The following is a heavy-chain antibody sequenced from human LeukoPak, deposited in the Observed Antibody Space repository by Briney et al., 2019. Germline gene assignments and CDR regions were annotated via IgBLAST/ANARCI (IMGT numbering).Heavy chain of an antibody. CDR3: AGPSSSGVGY. CDR2: IRFDGTNK. V-gene: IGHV3-30*02. Sequence: GGSLRLSCAASGFTVSSNYMSWVRQAPGKGLEWVAFIRFDGTNKYYADSMKGRLTISRDNSKNTLYLQMNSLRAEDTAVYYCAGPSSSGVGYWGQGTLVTVSS. J-gene: IGHJ4*02. CDR1: GFTVSSNY. D-gene: IGHD3-10*01.